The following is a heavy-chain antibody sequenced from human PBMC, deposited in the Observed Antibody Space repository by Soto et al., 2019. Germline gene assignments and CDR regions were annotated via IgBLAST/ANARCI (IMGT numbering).Heavy chain of an antibody. CDR1: GFTFSDHY. CDR2: TRNKANSYTT. J-gene: IGHJ6*03. V-gene: IGHV3-72*01. Sequence: PGGSLRLSCAASGFTFSDHYMDWVRQAPGKGLEWVGRTRNKANSYTTEYAASVKGRFTISRDDSKNSLYLQMNSLKTEDTAVYYCASSYYYYYMDVWGKGTTVTVSS. CDR3: ASSYYYYYMDV.